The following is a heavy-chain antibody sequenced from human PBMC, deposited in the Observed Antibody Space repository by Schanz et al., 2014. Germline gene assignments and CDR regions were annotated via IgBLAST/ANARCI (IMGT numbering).Heavy chain of an antibody. CDR2: IVPIAGIT. V-gene: IGHV1-69*02. D-gene: IGHD6-13*01. CDR3: ASSGAGYSSSWDFDY. Sequence: QVHLVQSGAEVKKPGSSVTVSCKASGGTFSSDTFSWVRQAPGQGLEWMGRIVPIAGITNYAQRFQGRVTSTADKSSDTAYMELSSLRSEDTAVYYCASSGAGYSSSWDFDYWGQGTLVTVSS. J-gene: IGHJ4*02. CDR1: GGTFSSDT.